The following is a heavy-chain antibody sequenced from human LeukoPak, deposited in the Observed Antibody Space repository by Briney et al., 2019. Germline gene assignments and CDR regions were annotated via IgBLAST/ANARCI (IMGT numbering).Heavy chain of an antibody. D-gene: IGHD2/OR15-2a*01. V-gene: IGHV4-39*01. CDR1: GGSISSSNYY. J-gene: IGHJ4*02. CDR3: ARPTSKLGSFDY. Sequence: SETLSLTCTVSGGSISSSNYYWGWIRQPPGKGLEWIGTIYHSGSTYYNPSLKSRISISVDTSKNQFSLKLRSVTAADTAVYYCARPTSKLGSFDYWGQGTLVTVSS. CDR2: IYHSGST.